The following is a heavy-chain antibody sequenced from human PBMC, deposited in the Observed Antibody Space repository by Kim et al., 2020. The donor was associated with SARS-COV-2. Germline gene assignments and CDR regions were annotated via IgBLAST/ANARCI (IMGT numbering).Heavy chain of an antibody. V-gene: IGHV3-30*18. CDR2: ISYDGSNK. D-gene: IGHD3-16*01. J-gene: IGHJ3*01. CDR1: GFTFSSYG. CDR3: AKSHAALYVRGAFD. Sequence: GGSLRLSCAASGFTFSSYGMHWVRQAPGKGLEWVAVISYDGSNKYYADSVKGRFTISRDNSKNTLYLQMNSLRAEDTAVYYCAKSHAALYVRGAFD.